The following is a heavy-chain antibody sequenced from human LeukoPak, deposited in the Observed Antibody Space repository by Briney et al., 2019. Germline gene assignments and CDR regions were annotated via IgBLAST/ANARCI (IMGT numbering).Heavy chain of an antibody. Sequence: PGGSLRLSCAASGFTFGSYWMSWVRQAPGKGLEWVANIKQDGSEKYYVDSVKGRFTISRDNAKNSLYLQMNSLRAEDTAVYYCARGNYYGSGNPIDYWGQGTLVTVSS. V-gene: IGHV3-7*01. D-gene: IGHD3-10*01. J-gene: IGHJ4*02. CDR1: GFTFGSYW. CDR3: ARGNYYGSGNPIDY. CDR2: IKQDGSEK.